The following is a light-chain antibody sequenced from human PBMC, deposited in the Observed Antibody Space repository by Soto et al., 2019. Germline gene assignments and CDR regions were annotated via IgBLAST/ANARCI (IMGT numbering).Light chain of an antibody. Sequence: QSVLTQPPSVSGAPGRTVTISCTGSDSNIGADFNVHWYQHLPGSAPKLLIYSNNRRPSGVPARFSGGQSGSAASLAISGRQAADEGDYYCYSYCSGLIDSYVFGRGTKLTVL. CDR3: YSYCSGLIDSYV. J-gene: IGLJ2*01. CDR2: SNN. CDR1: DSNIGADFN. V-gene: IGLV1-40*01.